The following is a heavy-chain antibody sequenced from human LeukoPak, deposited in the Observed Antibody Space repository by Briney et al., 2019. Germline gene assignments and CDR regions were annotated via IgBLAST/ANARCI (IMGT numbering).Heavy chain of an antibody. Sequence: SETLSLTCTVSGGSISSYYWSWIRQPPGKGLEWIGYIYYSGSTNYNPSLKSRVTISVDTSKSQFSLKLSSVTAADTAVYYCARGDYGSGSILDYWGQGTLVTVSS. CDR3: ARGDYGSGSILDY. J-gene: IGHJ4*02. D-gene: IGHD3-10*01. V-gene: IGHV4-59*01. CDR1: GGSISSYY. CDR2: IYYSGST.